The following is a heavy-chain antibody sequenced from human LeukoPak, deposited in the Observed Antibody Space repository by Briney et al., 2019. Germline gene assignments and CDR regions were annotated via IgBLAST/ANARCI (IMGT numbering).Heavy chain of an antibody. CDR2: ISGDGLGT. J-gene: IGHJ4*02. CDR1: GFTFSRNA. D-gene: IGHD3-22*01. Sequence: GGSLRLSCAASGFTFSRNAMNWVRQAPGKGLEWVAAISGDGLGTYYADSVKGRFNISRDNSRNTLYLQMNSLRIEDTAFYYCAKDANYLRSSGYLIPIDFWGQGTLVTVSS. CDR3: AKDANYLRSSGYLIPIDF. V-gene: IGHV3-23*01.